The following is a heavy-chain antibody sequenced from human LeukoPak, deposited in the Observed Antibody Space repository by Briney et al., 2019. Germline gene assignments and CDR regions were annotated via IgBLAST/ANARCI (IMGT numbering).Heavy chain of an antibody. CDR1: GDSVSSNHW. J-gene: IGHJ4*02. CDR2: IYYSGGV. Sequence: PSETLSLTCAVSGDSVSSNHWWGWIRQSPTKGLEWIGYIYYSGGVYYNASLKSRVTMSIDMSKNQFHLRLTSMASVDTALYYCASSVAGGGYFDHRGQGILVTVSS. D-gene: IGHD2-15*01. V-gene: IGHV4-28*05. CDR3: ASSVAGGGYFDH.